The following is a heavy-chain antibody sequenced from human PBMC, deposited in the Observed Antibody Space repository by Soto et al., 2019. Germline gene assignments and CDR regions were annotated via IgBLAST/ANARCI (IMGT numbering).Heavy chain of an antibody. CDR3: ARDTSDGPYGY. J-gene: IGHJ4*02. CDR1: GFTVSSQY. CDR2: IYTGGST. D-gene: IGHD2-15*01. Sequence: EVQLVQSGGGLIQPGGSLRLSCAASGFTVSSQYMSWIRQAPGKGLEWVSVIYTGGSTYYADSVKGRFTISRDNSKNTLYLQMNSLRVEDMAVYYCARDTSDGPYGYWGQGTLVTVSS. V-gene: IGHV3-53*01.